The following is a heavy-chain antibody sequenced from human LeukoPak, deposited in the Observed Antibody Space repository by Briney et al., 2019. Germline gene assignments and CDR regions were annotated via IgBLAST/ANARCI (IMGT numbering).Heavy chain of an antibody. CDR3: ARGYCSSTSCYFDY. Sequence: GGSLRLSCAASGFTFSSYSMNWVRPAPGKGLDWVSSISSSSSYIYYADSVKGRFTISRDNAKNSLYLQMNSLRAEDTAVYYCARGYCSSTSCYFDYWGQGTLVTVSS. CDR2: ISSSSSYI. J-gene: IGHJ4*02. V-gene: IGHV3-21*01. D-gene: IGHD2-2*01. CDR1: GFTFSSYS.